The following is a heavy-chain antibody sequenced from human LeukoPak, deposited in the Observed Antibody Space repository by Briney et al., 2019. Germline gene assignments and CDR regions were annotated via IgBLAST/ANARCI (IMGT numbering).Heavy chain of an antibody. V-gene: IGHV3-30-3*01. CDR2: ISYDGSNK. Sequence: GGSLRLSCAASGFTFSSYAMHWVRQAPGKGLEWVAVISYDGSNKYYADSVKGRFTISRDNSKNTLYLQMNSLRVEDTAVYYCARREVAYYDNVWGQGTLVTVSS. CDR1: GFTFSSYA. J-gene: IGHJ4*02. D-gene: IGHD3-22*01. CDR3: ARREVAYYDNV.